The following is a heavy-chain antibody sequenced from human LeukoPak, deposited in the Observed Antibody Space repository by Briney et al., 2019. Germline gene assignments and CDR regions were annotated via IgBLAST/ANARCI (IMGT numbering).Heavy chain of an antibody. D-gene: IGHD2-2*02. CDR2: IKQDGSEK. CDR1: GFTFSSYW. V-gene: IGHV3-7*01. CDR3: ARDRCGRTSCYNDAFDI. J-gene: IGHJ3*02. Sequence: QPGGSLRLSCAASGFTFSSYWMGWVRQAPGKGLEWVASIKQDGSEKYSVDSVKGRFTISRDNAKNSLYLQMNSLRAEDTAVYYCARDRCGRTSCYNDAFDIWGQGTMVTVSS.